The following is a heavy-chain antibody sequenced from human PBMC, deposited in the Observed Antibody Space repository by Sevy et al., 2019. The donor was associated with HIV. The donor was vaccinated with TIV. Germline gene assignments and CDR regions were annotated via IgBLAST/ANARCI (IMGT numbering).Heavy chain of an antibody. CDR2: INPSGGST. D-gene: IGHD3-9*01. CDR1: GYTFTSYY. V-gene: IGHV1-46*01. J-gene: IGHJ4*02. Sequence: VSVKVSCKASGYTFTSYYMHWVRQAPGQGLEWMGIINPSGGSTSYAQKFQGRVTMTRDTSTSTVYMELGSLRSEDTAVYYCARDSDNYDILTGYYPFDYWGQGTLVTVSS. CDR3: ARDSDNYDILTGYYPFDY.